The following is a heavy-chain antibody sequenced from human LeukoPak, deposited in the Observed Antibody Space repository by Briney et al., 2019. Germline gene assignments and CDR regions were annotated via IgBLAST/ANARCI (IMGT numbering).Heavy chain of an antibody. CDR2: ISGSGGNT. J-gene: IGHJ6*02. D-gene: IGHD6-6*01. Sequence: GGSLILSCAASGFIFNNYAMSWVRQAPGRGLEWVSAISGSGGNTYYADSVKGRFTISRDNSKNTLYLQMNSLRAEGTAVYYCAKDLYTGSWYYGMDVWGQGTTVTVSS. V-gene: IGHV3-23*01. CDR1: GFIFNNYA. CDR3: AKDLYTGSWYYGMDV.